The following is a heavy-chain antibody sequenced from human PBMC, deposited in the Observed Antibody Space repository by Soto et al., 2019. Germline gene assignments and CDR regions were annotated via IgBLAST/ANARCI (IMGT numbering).Heavy chain of an antibody. J-gene: IGHJ3*02. CDR2: INSDGGTT. D-gene: IGHD4-17*01. V-gene: IGHV3-74*01. CDR3: AKVAHYAHDAFDI. CDR1: GFTFSTFW. Sequence: PGGSLRLSCAASGFTFSTFWMHWVRQAPGKGLVWVSRINSDGGTTAYADSVKGRFTISRDNAKNTLYLQMNSLRAEDTALYYCAKVAHYAHDAFDIWGQGTMVTVSS.